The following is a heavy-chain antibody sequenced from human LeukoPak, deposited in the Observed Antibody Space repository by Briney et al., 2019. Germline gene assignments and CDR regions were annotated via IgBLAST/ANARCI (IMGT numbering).Heavy chain of an antibody. V-gene: IGHV3-30*02. CDR2: IRYDGSDK. D-gene: IGHD6-19*01. J-gene: IGHJ4*02. Sequence: PGGSLRLFCAASGFTFKNYGMHWVRQAPGKGLEWVAFIRYDGSDKYYADFVKGRFTISRDNSENTLYLQMNSLRPEDTAVYYCAKSIAVAGLAGGRTFDYWGQGTLVTVSS. CDR3: AKSIAVAGLAGGRTFDY. CDR1: GFTFKNYG.